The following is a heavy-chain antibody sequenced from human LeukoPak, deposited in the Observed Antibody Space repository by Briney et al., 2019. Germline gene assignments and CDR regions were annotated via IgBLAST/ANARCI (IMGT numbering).Heavy chain of an antibody. V-gene: IGHV3-30*09. Sequence: GGSLRLSCAASGFTFSSYAMHWVRQAPGKGLEWVAIILYDGNNKYYADSVKGRFAISRDNSKNTMYLQMNSLRAEDTAMYYCARGPFPGDTSGYSTYFDYWGQGTLVTVSS. CDR3: ARGPFPGDTSGYSTYFDY. CDR1: GFTFSSYA. J-gene: IGHJ4*02. D-gene: IGHD3-22*01. CDR2: ILYDGNNK.